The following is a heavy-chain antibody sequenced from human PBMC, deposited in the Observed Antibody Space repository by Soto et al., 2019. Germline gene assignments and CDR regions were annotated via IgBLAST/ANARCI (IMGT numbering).Heavy chain of an antibody. V-gene: IGHV6-1*01. CDR2: TYYRSKWYN. CDR1: GNSVSSNSAA. D-gene: IGHD6-13*01. J-gene: IGHJ5*02. Sequence: SQTLSLTCVISGNSVSSNSAAWIWIRQSPSRDLEWLGRTYYRSKWYNDYAVSVKSRITINPDTSKNQFSLHLDSVIPEDTAVYYCAKDLNSSSWYLHWFDPWGQGTLVTVSS. CDR3: AKDLNSSSWYLHWFDP.